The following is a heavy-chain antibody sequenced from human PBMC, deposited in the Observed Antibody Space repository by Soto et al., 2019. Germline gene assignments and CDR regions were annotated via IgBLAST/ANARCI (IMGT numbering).Heavy chain of an antibody. CDR1: GDSINSSNW. CDR3: ASSKRTTVLVDY. J-gene: IGHJ4*02. D-gene: IGHD2-8*02. V-gene: IGHV4-4*02. CDR2: IYHSGTI. Sequence: QVQLQESGPGLVKPSGTLSLTCAVSGDSINSSNWWSWVRQPPGKGLEWIGEIYHSGTINYNPSLKSRISISLDKSKNQFSLKLNSVTAADTAVYFCASSKRTTVLVDYWGQGALVTVSS.